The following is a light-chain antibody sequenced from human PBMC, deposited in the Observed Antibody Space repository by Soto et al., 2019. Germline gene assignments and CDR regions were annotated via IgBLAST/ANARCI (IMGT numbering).Light chain of an antibody. V-gene: IGKV1-5*03. CDR1: QSVSTW. CDR3: QQYNSFSFT. CDR2: KAY. Sequence: DIQMTQSPSTLSASIGDRVTITCRASQSVSTWLAWYQQKPGKAPKLLIYKAYNLESGVSSRFSGSGSGTDFTRTISSLQPDDFATYYCQQYNSFSFTFGPGTKVDIK. J-gene: IGKJ3*01.